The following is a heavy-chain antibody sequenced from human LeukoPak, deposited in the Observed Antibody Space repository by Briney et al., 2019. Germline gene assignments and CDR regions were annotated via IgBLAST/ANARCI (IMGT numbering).Heavy chain of an antibody. J-gene: IGHJ4*02. D-gene: IGHD6-19*01. V-gene: IGHV4-39*07. Sequence: SETLSLTCTVSGGSISSSSYYWGWIRQPPGEGLEWIGSIYYNGSTYYNPSLKSRVTISVDTSKNQFFLMLSSVTAAATAVYFCARLAWLVTTDDDYWGQGTLVTVSS. CDR3: ARLAWLVTTDDDY. CDR1: GGSISSSSYY. CDR2: IYYNGST.